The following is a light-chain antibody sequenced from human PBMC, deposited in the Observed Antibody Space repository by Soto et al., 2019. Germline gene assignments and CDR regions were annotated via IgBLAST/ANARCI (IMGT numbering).Light chain of an antibody. CDR3: QEYNNWPPK. CDR1: QSVSSN. V-gene: IGKV3-15*01. Sequence: EIVMTPSPATLSVSPGERATLSCRASQSVSSNLAWYQQKPGRAPRLLIYGASTRATGIPARFSGSGSGTDFTLTISSLQSEDFAVYFCQEYNNWPPKFGQGTKVEVK. J-gene: IGKJ1*01. CDR2: GAS.